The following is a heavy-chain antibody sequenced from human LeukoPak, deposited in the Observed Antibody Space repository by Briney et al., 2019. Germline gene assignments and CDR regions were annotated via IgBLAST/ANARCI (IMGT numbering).Heavy chain of an antibody. Sequence: ASVKVACKASGYTFTGYYMHWVRQAPGQGLEWMGWIEPNSGDTNYPEKFQDRITMTRDTSISTAYMELSRLTSDDTAVYFCARDYFTFTSKSYNFFDPWGQGTLVTVSS. J-gene: IGHJ5*02. D-gene: IGHD1-20*01. CDR3: ARDYFTFTSKSYNFFDP. V-gene: IGHV1-2*02. CDR1: GYTFTGYY. CDR2: IEPNSGDT.